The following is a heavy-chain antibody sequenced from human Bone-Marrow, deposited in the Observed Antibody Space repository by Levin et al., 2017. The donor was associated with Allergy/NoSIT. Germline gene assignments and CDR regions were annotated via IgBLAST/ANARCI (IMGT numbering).Heavy chain of an antibody. Sequence: VASVKVSCKASSYTFTNYGIAWVRQAPGQGLDWLGWTTGYNLKTQYAGKFQGRVTMTRDTSTSTAYMELRRLRYDDTAGYYCARVLEVRIYYPGLDVCGQGTTVTVSS. CDR1: SYTFTNYG. CDR2: TTGYNLKT. V-gene: IGHV1-18*01. D-gene: IGHD3-10*01. CDR3: ARVLEVRIYYPGLDV. J-gene: IGHJ6*02.